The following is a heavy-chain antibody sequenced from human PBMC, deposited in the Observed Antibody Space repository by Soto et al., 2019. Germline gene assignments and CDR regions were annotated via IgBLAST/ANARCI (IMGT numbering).Heavy chain of an antibody. CDR1: GFTFSNYN. J-gene: IGHJ4*02. Sequence: EVQLVESGGGLVQRGGSLRLSCAASGFTFSNYNMNWVRQGPGKGLEWVSYISSSGSATYYADSVKGRFTISRDNAKSSLYLQMDSLRDEDTAMYYCARVFPGIAVNGYWGQGTLVTVSS. CDR2: ISSSGSAT. V-gene: IGHV3-48*02. CDR3: ARVFPGIAVNGY. D-gene: IGHD6-19*01.